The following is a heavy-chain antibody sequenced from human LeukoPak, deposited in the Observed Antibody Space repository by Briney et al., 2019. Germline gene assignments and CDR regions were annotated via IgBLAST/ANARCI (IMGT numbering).Heavy chain of an antibody. D-gene: IGHD3-3*01. J-gene: IGHJ4*02. CDR3: ARDRPFWN. CDR2: IKLDENTA. V-gene: IGHV3-74*01. Sequence: PVGALRLSCAACGLSSTMYLMHSVRQVPGKGLVWVSRIKLDENTAYYADFLKGRFTISRDDAKTTVYIQMNSLSAEDSAVSYCARDRPFWNWGQGTLVTVSS. CDR1: GLSSTMYL.